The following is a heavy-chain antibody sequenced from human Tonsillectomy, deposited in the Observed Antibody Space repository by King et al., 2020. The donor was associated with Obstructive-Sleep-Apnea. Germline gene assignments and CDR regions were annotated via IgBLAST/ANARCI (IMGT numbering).Heavy chain of an antibody. J-gene: IGHJ4*02. CDR1: GFTVSSNY. CDR2: IYSGGST. Sequence: VQLVESGGGLVQPGGSLRLSCAASGFTVSSNYMSWVRQAPGKGLEWVSVIYSGGSTYYADSVKGRFTISRDNSKNTLYLQMNSLRAEDTAVYYCAREVAYYYDSPFDYWGQGTLVTVSS. CDR3: AREVAYYYDSPFDY. D-gene: IGHD3-22*01. V-gene: IGHV3-66*01.